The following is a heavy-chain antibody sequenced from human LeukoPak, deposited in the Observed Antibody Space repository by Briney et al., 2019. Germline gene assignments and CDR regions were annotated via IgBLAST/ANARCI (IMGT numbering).Heavy chain of an antibody. CDR1: RFTVSNNH. D-gene: IGHD6-19*01. Sequence: PGGSLRLSCVASRFTVSNNHMNWVRQAPGKGLEWVSVIYNGDNTYYADSVQGRFTISKDNSKNTLYLQMNSLRPEDTAVYFCARASRWLAFDNWGQGNLVTVSS. J-gene: IGHJ4*02. V-gene: IGHV3-66*01. CDR3: ARASRWLAFDN. CDR2: IYNGDNT.